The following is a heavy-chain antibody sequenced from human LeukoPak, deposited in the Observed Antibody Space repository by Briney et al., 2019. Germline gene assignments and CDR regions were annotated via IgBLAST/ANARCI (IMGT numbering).Heavy chain of an antibody. CDR2: INPGGGSA. CDR3: ARPAAAGTRAFWFDP. V-gene: IGHV1-46*01. Sequence: ASVRVSCKASGYTFTNYYLHCVRQAPGQGLEWMGIINPGGGSATFAQKFQGRVTITRNTSASTAYMELSSLRSEDTAVYYCARPAAAGTRAFWFDPWGQGTLVTVSS. D-gene: IGHD6-13*01. CDR1: GYTFTNYY. J-gene: IGHJ5*02.